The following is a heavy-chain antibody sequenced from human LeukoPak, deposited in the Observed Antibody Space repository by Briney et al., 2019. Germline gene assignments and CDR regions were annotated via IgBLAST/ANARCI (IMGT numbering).Heavy chain of an antibody. Sequence: GGSLRLSCAASGFTFSDYYMSWIRQAPGKGLEWVSYISSSGSTIYYADSVKGRFTISRDNAKNSLYLQMNSLRAEDTAIYYCAKDNSLIYYYYGMDVWGQGTTVTVSS. CDR2: ISSSGSTI. D-gene: IGHD2-8*01. V-gene: IGHV3-11*01. CDR1: GFTFSDYY. CDR3: AKDNSLIYYYYGMDV. J-gene: IGHJ6*02.